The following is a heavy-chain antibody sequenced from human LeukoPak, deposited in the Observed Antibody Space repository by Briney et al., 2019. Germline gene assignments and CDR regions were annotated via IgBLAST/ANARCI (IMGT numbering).Heavy chain of an antibody. CDR1: GGSISSSNSY. CDR2: IYYSGST. J-gene: IGHJ4*02. V-gene: IGHV4-39*01. D-gene: IGHD1-26*01. Sequence: SETLSLTCTVSGGSISSSNSYWGWIRQPPGKGLELVGRIYYSGSTYYNPSLKSRVTISVDTSRNQFSLKLSSVTAADTAVYYCAKYEGGTMLDYWGQGTLVTVSS. CDR3: AKYEGGTMLDY.